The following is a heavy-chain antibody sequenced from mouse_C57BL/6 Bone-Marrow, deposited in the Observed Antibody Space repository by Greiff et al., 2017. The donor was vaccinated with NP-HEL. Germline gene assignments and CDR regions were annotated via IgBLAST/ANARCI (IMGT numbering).Heavy chain of an antibody. V-gene: IGHV1-22*01. CDR1: GYTFTDYN. CDR2: INPNNGGT. D-gene: IGHD1-1*01. Sequence: VQLKESGPELVKPGASVKMSCKASGYTFTDYNMHWVKQSHGKSLEWIGYINPNNGGTSYNQKFKGKATLTVNKSSSTAYMELRSLTSEDSAVYYCARTTTVVENYAMDYWGQGTSVTVSS. J-gene: IGHJ4*01. CDR3: ARTTTVVENYAMDY.